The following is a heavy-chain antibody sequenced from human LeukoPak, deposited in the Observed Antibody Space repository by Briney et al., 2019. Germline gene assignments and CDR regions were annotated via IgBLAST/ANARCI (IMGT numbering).Heavy chain of an antibody. CDR3: ARPPTSGYSSSWYLAFIDY. Sequence: AGSMRLSCAAAGFTFSSYAMHWVRQAPGEGREWVAVIWYDGSNENYADSVKGRFTVSRDNSDNTLYLQMNSLRVEDTAVYYCARPPTSGYSSSWYLAFIDYWGQGTLVTVSS. J-gene: IGHJ4*02. V-gene: IGHV3-33*01. D-gene: IGHD6-13*01. CDR1: GFTFSSYA. CDR2: IWYDGSNE.